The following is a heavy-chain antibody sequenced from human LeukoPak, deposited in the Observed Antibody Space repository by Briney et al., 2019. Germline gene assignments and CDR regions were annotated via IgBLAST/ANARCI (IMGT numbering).Heavy chain of an antibody. J-gene: IGHJ3*02. V-gene: IGHV1-69*04. D-gene: IGHD6-6*01. CDR2: IIPILGIA. CDR1: GGTFSSYA. CDR3: ARDRDEKLVFDI. Sequence: SVKVSCKASGGTFSSYAISWVRQAPGQGLEWMGRIIPILGIANYAQKFQGRVTITADKSTSTAYMELSSLRSEDTAVYYCARDRDEKLVFDIWGQGTMVTVSS.